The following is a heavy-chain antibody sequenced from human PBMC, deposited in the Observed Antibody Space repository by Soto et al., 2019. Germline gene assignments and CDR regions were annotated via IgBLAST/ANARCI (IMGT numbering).Heavy chain of an antibody. CDR3: AKGGRQWLVTSDFNY. D-gene: IGHD6-19*01. CDR1: GFTFSDYA. Sequence: VQLVESGGGVVQPGRSLRLSCAASGFTFSDYAMHWVRQAPGKGLEWVAVVSHDGRNTHYADSVKGRFTISRDSSKNTVSLETTSLIAEDRAVYYCAKGGRQWLVTSDFNYWGQGALVTVSS. CDR2: VSHDGRNT. J-gene: IGHJ4*02. V-gene: IGHV3-30*18.